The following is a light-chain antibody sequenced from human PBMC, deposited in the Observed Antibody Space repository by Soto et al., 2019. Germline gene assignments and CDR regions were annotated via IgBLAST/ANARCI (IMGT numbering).Light chain of an antibody. J-gene: IGKJ5*01. CDR3: QQYGILPIT. V-gene: IGKV3-20*01. Sequence: EIVLTQSPCTLSLSPGERATLSCRASQSVSSSYLAWYQHKPGQAPRLLIYGTSGRATGVPDRFSGSGSGTDFTLTISRLEPEDFTLYYCQQYGILPITFGQGTRREIK. CDR2: GTS. CDR1: QSVSSSY.